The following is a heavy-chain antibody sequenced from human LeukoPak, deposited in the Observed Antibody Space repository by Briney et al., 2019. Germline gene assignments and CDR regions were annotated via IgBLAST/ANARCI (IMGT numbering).Heavy chain of an antibody. D-gene: IGHD6-19*01. CDR2: INHNGNVN. CDR1: GFTFSSYW. V-gene: IGHV3-7*03. J-gene: IGHJ4*02. CDR3: AMTRWLVEQIDY. Sequence: PGGSLRLSCAASGFTFSSYWMNWARQAPGKGLEWVASINHNGNVNYYVDSVKGRFTISRDNAKNSLYLQMSNLRAEDTAVYFCAMTRWLVEQIDYWGQGTLVTVSS.